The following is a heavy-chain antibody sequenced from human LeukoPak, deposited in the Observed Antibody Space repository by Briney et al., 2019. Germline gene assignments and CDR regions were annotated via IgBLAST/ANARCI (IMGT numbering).Heavy chain of an antibody. CDR1: GGSFSGYY. V-gene: IGHV4-34*01. J-gene: IGHJ4*02. CDR3: ASLNADTAMDHDY. CDR2: INHSGST. Sequence: SETLSLTCAVYGGSFSGYYWSWIRQPPGKGLEWIGEINHSGSTNYNPSLKSRVTISVDTSKNQFSLKLSSVTAADTAVYYCASLNADTAMDHDYWGQGTLVTVSS. D-gene: IGHD5-18*01.